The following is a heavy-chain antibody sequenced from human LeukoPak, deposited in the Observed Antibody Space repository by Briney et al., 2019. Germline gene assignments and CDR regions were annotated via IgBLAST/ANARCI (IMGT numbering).Heavy chain of an antibody. J-gene: IGHJ4*02. CDR3: ATDRGWRTSGYYLYYFEY. CDR1: GFIFTSYF. V-gene: IGHV3-7*01. Sequence: GGSLRLSCAASGFIFTSYFMSWVRQAPGKGLEWVASIKHDGSEKYYVDSVRGRFTISRDNTKNSLYLQMSSLRAEDTAVYCATDRGWRTSGYYLYYFEYWGQGTLVTFSS. CDR2: IKHDGSEK. D-gene: IGHD3-3*01.